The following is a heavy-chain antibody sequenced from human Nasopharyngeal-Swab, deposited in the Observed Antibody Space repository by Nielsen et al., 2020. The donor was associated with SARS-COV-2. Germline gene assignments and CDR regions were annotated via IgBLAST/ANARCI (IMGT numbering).Heavy chain of an antibody. J-gene: IGHJ4*02. CDR2: IGGNGART. V-gene: IGHV3-23*01. CDR1: GFIFGNYA. CDR3: ARDGPDAYTIGHDY. Sequence: GESLKISCVASGFIFGNYAMAWVRQAPGKGLEWVSAIGGNGARTHYADSVRGRFIISRDNAKNTLYLQMNSLRAEDTAVYYCARDGPDAYTIGHDYWGQGTLVTVSS. D-gene: IGHD3/OR15-3a*01.